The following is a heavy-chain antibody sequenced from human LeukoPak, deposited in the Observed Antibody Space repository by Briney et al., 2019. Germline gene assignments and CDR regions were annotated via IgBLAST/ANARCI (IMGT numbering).Heavy chain of an antibody. CDR1: GYSFTSYW. D-gene: IGHD3-22*01. CDR2: IYPGDSDT. V-gene: IGHV5-51*01. Sequence: GESLKISCKGSGYSFTSYWIGWVRQMPGKGLEWMGIIYPGDSDTRCSPSFQGQVTISADKSISTAYLQWSSLKASDTAMYYCARRSGYYDSSGYLFDDWGQGTLVTVSS. J-gene: IGHJ5*02. CDR3: ARRSGYYDSSGYLFDD.